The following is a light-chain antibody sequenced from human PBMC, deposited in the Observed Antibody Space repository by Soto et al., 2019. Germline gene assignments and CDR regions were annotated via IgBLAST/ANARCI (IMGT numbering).Light chain of an antibody. V-gene: IGLV2-14*01. CDR1: SSDVGGYNY. J-gene: IGLJ2*01. CDR2: XXX. Sequence: QSALTQPASVSGSPGQSITISCTGTSSDVGGYNYVSWYQQHPGKAPKLMIXXXXXXXXXXXXXXSGSKSGNTASLTISGXXXXXXXXXYCSSYTSSSMVVFGGGTKLTVL. CDR3: SSYTSSSMVV.